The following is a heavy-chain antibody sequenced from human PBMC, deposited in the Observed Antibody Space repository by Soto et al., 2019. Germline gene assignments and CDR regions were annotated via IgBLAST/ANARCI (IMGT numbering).Heavy chain of an antibody. CDR1: GGTFSTYG. Sequence: QVQLVQSGAEVKKPGSSVKGSCKASGGTFSTYGVTCVRQAPGQGHEWMGGITPMFGTTKYAQKFQATVSIAADAATTPAYMEMRGLGPDAPAAYFGAREANRRWITSLDYWGQGTLVTVAS. CDR2: ITPMFGTT. D-gene: IGHD2-2*03. J-gene: IGHJ4*02. V-gene: IGHV1-69*01. CDR3: AREANRRWITSLDY.